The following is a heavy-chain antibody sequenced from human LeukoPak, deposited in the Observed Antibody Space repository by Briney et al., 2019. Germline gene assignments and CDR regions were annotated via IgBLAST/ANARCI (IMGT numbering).Heavy chain of an antibody. CDR1: GFTFSSYW. Sequence: GGSLRLSCAASGFTFSSYWMSWVRQAPGKGLEWVANIKQDGSEKYYVDSVKGRFTISRDNAKNSLYLQMNSLRAEDTAVYYCANEETLRWPNGDAFDIWGQGTMVTVSS. D-gene: IGHD4-23*01. J-gene: IGHJ3*02. CDR2: IKQDGSEK. CDR3: ANEETLRWPNGDAFDI. V-gene: IGHV3-7*03.